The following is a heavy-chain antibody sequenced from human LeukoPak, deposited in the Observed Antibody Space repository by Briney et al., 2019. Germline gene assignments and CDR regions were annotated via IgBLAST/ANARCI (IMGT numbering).Heavy chain of an antibody. CDR1: GGSISSYY. CDR3: ATTLYSGYDSVAFDY. CDR2: IYTSGST. Sequence: SETLSLTCTVSGGSISSYYWSWIRQPAGKGLEWIRRIYTSGSTNYNPSLKSRVTMSVDTSKNQFSLKLSSVTAADTAVYYCATTLYSGYDSVAFDYWGQGTLVTVSS. V-gene: IGHV4-4*07. J-gene: IGHJ4*02. D-gene: IGHD5-12*01.